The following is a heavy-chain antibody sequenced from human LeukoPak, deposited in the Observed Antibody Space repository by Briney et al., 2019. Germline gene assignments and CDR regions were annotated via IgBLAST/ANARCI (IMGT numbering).Heavy chain of an antibody. CDR3: ARRQLGEDFDY. CDR2: IYYSGST. D-gene: IGHD6-13*01. Sequence: SETLSLTCTVSGGSISSSSYYWGWIRQPPGKGLEWIGSIYYSGSTYYNPSLKSRVTISVDTSKNQFSLKLSSVTAADTAVYYCARRQLGEDFDYWGQGTLVTVSS. V-gene: IGHV4-39*07. J-gene: IGHJ4*02. CDR1: GGSISSSSYY.